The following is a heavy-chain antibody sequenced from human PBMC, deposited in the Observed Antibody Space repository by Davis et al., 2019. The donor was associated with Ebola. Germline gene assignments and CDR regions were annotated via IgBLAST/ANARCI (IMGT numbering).Heavy chain of an antibody. D-gene: IGHD3-10*02. CDR1: GFRVSGNY. Sequence: GESLKISCAASGFRVSGNYMSWVRQAPGKGLEWVSVIYTGSRTYYTDSVKGRFIISRDNSENTIYLQMNSLRAEDTAVYYCARHYVYDYYMGLDVWGQGTTVIVSS. CDR2: IYTGSRT. CDR3: ARHYVYDYYMGLDV. J-gene: IGHJ6*02. V-gene: IGHV3-66*04.